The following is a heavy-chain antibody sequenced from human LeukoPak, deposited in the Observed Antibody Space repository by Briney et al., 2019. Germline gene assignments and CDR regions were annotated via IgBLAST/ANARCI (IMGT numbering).Heavy chain of an antibody. D-gene: IGHD3-10*01. V-gene: IGHV4-38-2*02. CDR1: AYSISSGYY. Sequence: SETLSPTCTVSAYSISSGYYWGWIRQPPGKGLEWIGSLSHSGSTFYNPSLKSRVTISVDTSKNQFSLRLRSVTAADTAVYYCATNILVRDIINWFDPWGQGTLVTVSS. CDR3: ATNILVRDIINWFDP. CDR2: LSHSGST. J-gene: IGHJ5*02.